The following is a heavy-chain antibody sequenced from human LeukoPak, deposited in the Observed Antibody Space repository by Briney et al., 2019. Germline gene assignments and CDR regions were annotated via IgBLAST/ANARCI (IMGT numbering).Heavy chain of an antibody. CDR2: IWYDGSNK. Sequence: GGSLRLSCAASGFTFSSYGMHWVRQAPGKGLEWVAVIWYDGSNKYYADSVKGRFTISRDNSKNTLYLQMNSLRAEDTAVYYCAKGRRDIVVVVAAGGGGDLDYWGQGTLVTVSS. J-gene: IGHJ4*02. V-gene: IGHV3-33*06. CDR3: AKGRRDIVVVVAAGGGGDLDY. D-gene: IGHD2-15*01. CDR1: GFTFSSYG.